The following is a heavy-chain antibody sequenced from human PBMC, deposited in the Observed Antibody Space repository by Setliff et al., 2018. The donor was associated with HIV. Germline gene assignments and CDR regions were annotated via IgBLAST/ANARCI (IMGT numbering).Heavy chain of an antibody. Sequence: ASVKVSCKASGGTFSSYAISWVRQAPGQGLEWIGGIIPMPGIGKYAQRFQGRVTITADKASSTAYMELRSPRSEDTAVYYCARTLYYDPIGYDPGYWGQGTLVTVSS. J-gene: IGHJ4*02. V-gene: IGHV1-69*10. CDR2: IIPMPGIG. CDR3: ARTLYYDPIGYDPGY. D-gene: IGHD3-22*01. CDR1: GGTFSSYA.